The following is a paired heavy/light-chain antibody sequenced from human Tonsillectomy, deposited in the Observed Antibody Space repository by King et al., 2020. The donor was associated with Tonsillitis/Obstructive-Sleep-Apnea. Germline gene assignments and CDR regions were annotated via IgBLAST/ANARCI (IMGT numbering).Light chain of an antibody. CDR1: ALPKQY. V-gene: IGLV3-25*02. Sequence: SYELTQPPSVSVSPGQTARITCSGDALPKQYAYWYQQKPGQAPVLVIYKDSERPSGIPERFSGSSSGTTVTLTISGVQAEDEADYSCQSADSSGTYVVFGGGTKLTVL. CDR2: KDS. J-gene: IGLJ2*01. CDR3: QSADSSGTYVV.
Heavy chain of an antibody. Sequence: QVTLRESGPALVKPTQTLTLTCTFSGFSLSTSGMCVSWIRQPPGKALEWLARIDWDDDKYYSTSLKTRLTISKDTSKNQVVLTMTNMDPVDTATYYCARSPADYGDYSRFDLAFDIWGQGTMVTVSS. CDR3: ARSPADYGDYSRFDLAFDI. V-gene: IGHV2-70*15. CDR1: GFSLSTSGMC. CDR2: IDWDDDK. J-gene: IGHJ3*02. D-gene: IGHD4-17*01.